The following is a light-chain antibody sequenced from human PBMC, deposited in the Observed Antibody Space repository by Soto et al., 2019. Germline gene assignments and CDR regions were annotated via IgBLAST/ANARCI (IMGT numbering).Light chain of an antibody. CDR1: QGISNA. CDR2: AAS. J-gene: IGKJ1*01. Sequence: IQMTQSPSSLSASVGDRVTITCRASQGISNALAWYQQRPGKVPKLLMYAASTLQSGVPSRFSGSGSGTDFTLTISSLQPEDVATYYCQKYDSAPTFGQGTKVEIK. CDR3: QKYDSAPT. V-gene: IGKV1-27*01.